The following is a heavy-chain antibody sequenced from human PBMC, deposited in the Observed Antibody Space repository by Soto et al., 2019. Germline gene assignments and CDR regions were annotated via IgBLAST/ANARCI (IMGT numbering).Heavy chain of an antibody. J-gene: IGHJ3*02. CDR2: INPNSGGT. V-gene: IGHV1-2*02. CDR3: ARDTSAADAFDI. Sequence: ASVKVSCKASGYTFTGYYMHWVRQAPGQGLEWMGWINPNSGGTNYAQKFQGRVIMTRDTSISTAYMELSRLRSDDTAVYYCARDTSAADAFDIWGQGTMVTVSS. D-gene: IGHD6-13*01. CDR1: GYTFTGYY.